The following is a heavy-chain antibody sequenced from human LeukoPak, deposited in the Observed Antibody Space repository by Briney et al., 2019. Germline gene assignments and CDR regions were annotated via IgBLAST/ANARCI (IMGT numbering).Heavy chain of an antibody. CDR3: ARDREGSGSYLGY. V-gene: IGHV3-21*01. CDR1: GFTFSSYS. CDR2: ISSSSSYI. D-gene: IGHD1-26*01. J-gene: IGHJ4*02. Sequence: PGGSLRLSCAASGFTFSSYSMNWVRQAPGKGLEWVSSISSSSSYIYYADSVKGRFTISRDDSKNTLYLQMNSLRVEDTAVYYCARDREGSGSYLGYWGQGTLVTVSS.